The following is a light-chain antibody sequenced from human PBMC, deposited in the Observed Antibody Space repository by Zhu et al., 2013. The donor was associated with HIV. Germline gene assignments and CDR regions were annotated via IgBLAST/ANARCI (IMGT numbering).Light chain of an antibody. CDR2: GAS. CDR3: QQYDDSPVT. CDR1: QSVGGSY. V-gene: IGKV3-20*01. Sequence: EIVLTQSPGTLSLSPGERATLSCRASQSVGGSYLAWYQQKPGQAPRLLIYGASSRAAGIPDRFSGSGSGTDFALTIARLEPEDFAVYYCQQYDDSPVTFGQGTKLEIK. J-gene: IGKJ2*01.